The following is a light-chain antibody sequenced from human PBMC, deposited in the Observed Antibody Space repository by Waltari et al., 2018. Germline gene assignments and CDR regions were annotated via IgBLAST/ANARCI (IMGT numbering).Light chain of an antibody. CDR2: AVN. CDR3: MSSTASGPWL. Sequence: QSALTQPASVSGSPGQSITLSCAGSSGDVGGYNYVSWIQQYPGNAPTLMIYAVNNQPSWVSYRFSGSKACNTSSLTISVLQGEDEADYDCMSSTASGPWLVCGGTKLTVL. CDR1: SGDVGGYNY. V-gene: IGLV2-14*01. J-gene: IGLJ3*02.